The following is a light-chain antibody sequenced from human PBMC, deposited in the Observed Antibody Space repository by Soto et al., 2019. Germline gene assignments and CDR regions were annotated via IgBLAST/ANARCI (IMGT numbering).Light chain of an antibody. CDR1: SGDVGSYKY. CDR2: EVN. Sequence: QSVLTQPASVSGSPGQSISVSCTGSSGDVGSYKYVSWYQQHPGKAPKLIIYEVNKRPSGVSDRFSGSKSGNTASLTISGLQAEDEGDYYCRSYTITSTLVIFGGGTKLTVL. CDR3: RSYTITSTLVI. V-gene: IGLV2-14*01. J-gene: IGLJ2*01.